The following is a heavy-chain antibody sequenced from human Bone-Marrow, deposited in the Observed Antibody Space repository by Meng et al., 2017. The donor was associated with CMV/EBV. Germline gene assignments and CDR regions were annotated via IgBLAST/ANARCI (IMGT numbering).Heavy chain of an antibody. CDR1: GGSISSYY. V-gene: IGHV4-59*01. J-gene: IGHJ4*02. CDR2: IYYSGST. D-gene: IGHD3-3*01. Sequence: SETLSLTCTVSGGSISSYYWSWIRQPPGKGLEWIGYIYYSGSTNYNPSLKSRVTISVDTSKNQFSLKLSSVTAADTAVYYCARERRAYDFWSGYYAGYYFDYWGQGTLVTVSS. CDR3: ARERRAYDFWSGYYAGYYFDY.